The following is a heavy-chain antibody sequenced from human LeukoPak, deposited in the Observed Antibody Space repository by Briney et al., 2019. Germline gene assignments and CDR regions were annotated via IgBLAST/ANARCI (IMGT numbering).Heavy chain of an antibody. Sequence: SETLSLTCTVSGGSISSSSYYWGWIRRPPGKGLEWIGSIYHSGNTNYNPSLKSRVTISVDKSKNHFSLKLTSVTAADTAVYYCARDRPTTVTYPTPPRLDAFDIWGQGTMVTVSS. D-gene: IGHD4-17*01. CDR2: IYHSGNT. J-gene: IGHJ3*02. CDR1: GGSISSSSYY. CDR3: ARDRPTTVTYPTPPRLDAFDI. V-gene: IGHV4-39*07.